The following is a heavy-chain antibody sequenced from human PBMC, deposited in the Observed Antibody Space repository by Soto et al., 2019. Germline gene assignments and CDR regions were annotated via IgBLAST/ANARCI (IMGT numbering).Heavy chain of an antibody. V-gene: IGHV1-8*01. Sequence: QVQLVQSGAEVKKPGASVKVSCKASGYTFTSYDINWVRQATGQGLEWMGWMNPNSANTGYAQKFQGRVTMTRNTSRSTAYIELRSLGSGDTAVYYWAGEGVRGMDLWGQGTTVTVSS. CDR3: AGEGVRGMDL. CDR1: GYTFTSYD. D-gene: IGHD3-16*01. J-gene: IGHJ6*02. CDR2: MNPNSANT.